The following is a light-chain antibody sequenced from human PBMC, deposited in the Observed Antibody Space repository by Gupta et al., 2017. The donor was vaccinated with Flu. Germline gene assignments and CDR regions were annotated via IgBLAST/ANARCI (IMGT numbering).Light chain of an antibody. V-gene: IGKV2-28*01. J-gene: IGKJ2*01. CDR2: LSS. Sequence: EIVMTKSPLSLPVTPGEPASISCRSTQSLLHSNGYNYLDWYLQRPGQPPQLLITLSSRRASGVPDRFSGSGSGTDFTLTIDRVEAEDVGVYYCIQALQTPYTFGQGTKLDIK. CDR3: IQALQTPYT. CDR1: QSLLHSNGYNY.